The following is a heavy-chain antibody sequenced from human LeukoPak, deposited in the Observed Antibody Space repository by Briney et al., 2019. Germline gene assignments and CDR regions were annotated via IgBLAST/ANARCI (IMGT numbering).Heavy chain of an antibody. J-gene: IGHJ4*02. CDR2: FHDSEST. CDR3: ARGDASGRPGIAFDY. D-gene: IGHD1-26*01. CDR1: GGSISNNY. V-gene: IGHV4-59*01. Sequence: SETLSLTCNVSGGSISNNYCSWIRQPPGKGLEWIGYFHDSESTNYNPSLKSRVSISVDTSKNQVSLKLTSVTAADTAVYHCARGDASGRPGIAFDYWGQGTLVTVSS.